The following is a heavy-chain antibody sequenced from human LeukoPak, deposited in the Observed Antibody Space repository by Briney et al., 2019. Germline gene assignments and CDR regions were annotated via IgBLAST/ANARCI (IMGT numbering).Heavy chain of an antibody. Sequence: GGSLRLSCAASGFTFSGYAMTWVRQPPGKGLEWVSAISGSGGSTYYADSVKGRFTISRDNSKNTLYLQMNSLRAEDTAIYYCAKDRSWGLDYWGQGTLVTVSS. J-gene: IGHJ4*02. CDR1: GFTFSGYA. D-gene: IGHD7-27*01. CDR2: ISGSGGST. V-gene: IGHV3-23*01. CDR3: AKDRSWGLDY.